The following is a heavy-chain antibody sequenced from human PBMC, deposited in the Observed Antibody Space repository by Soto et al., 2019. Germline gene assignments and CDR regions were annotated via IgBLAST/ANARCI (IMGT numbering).Heavy chain of an antibody. CDR1: GYTFTSYG. CDR3: ARDRPDFWSGYYRPRFGP. J-gene: IGHJ5*02. CDR2: ISAYNGNT. V-gene: IGHV1-18*04. D-gene: IGHD3-3*01. Sequence: AASVKVSCKASGYTFTSYGISWVRQAPGQGLEWMGWISAYNGNTNYAQKLQGRVTMTTGTSTSTAYMELRSLRSDDTAVYYCARDRPDFWSGYYRPRFGPWGQ.